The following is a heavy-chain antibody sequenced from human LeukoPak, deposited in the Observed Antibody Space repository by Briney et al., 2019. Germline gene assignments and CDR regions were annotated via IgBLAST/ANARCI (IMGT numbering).Heavy chain of an antibody. J-gene: IGHJ6*02. V-gene: IGHV3-74*01. Sequence: PGGSLRLSCAASGFTFSSYWMHWVRQAPGKRLVWVSRINSDGSSTSYADSVKGRFTISRDNAKNTLYLQMNSLRAEDTAVYYCARGSVPYYGMDVWGQGTTVTVSS. CDR3: ARGSVPYYGMDV. CDR1: GFTFSSYW. CDR2: INSDGSST.